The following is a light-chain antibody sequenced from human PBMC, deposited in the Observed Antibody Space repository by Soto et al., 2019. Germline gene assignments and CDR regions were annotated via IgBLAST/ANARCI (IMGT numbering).Light chain of an antibody. CDR1: QDIRYS. CDR3: QHYEYFPLT. V-gene: IGKV1-33*01. CDR2: DAS. Sequence: DIQMTQSPSSLSASVGDRVTLTCQASQDIRYSLNWYQHKPGTAPKLLIYDASKLQTGVPSRFSGSGSGADFTFTISSLQPEDIATYYCQHYEYFPLTFGGGTKVEIK. J-gene: IGKJ4*01.